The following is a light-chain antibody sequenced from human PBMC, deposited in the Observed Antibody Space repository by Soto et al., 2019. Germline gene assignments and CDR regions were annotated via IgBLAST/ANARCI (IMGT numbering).Light chain of an antibody. CDR3: QQYYSYLT. CDR2: AAS. Sequence: AIRMTQSPSSLSASTGDRVTITCRASQGISSYLAWYQQKPGKAPKLLIYAASTLQSGVPSRFSGRGSGTDFTLTISFLQSEDFATYYCQQYYSYLTFGGGTKVEIK. J-gene: IGKJ4*01. CDR1: QGISSY. V-gene: IGKV1-8*01.